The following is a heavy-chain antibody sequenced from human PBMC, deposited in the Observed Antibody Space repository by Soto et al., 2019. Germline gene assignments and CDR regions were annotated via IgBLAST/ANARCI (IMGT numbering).Heavy chain of an antibody. CDR2: IKQDGSEK. Sequence: EVQLVKSGGGLVQTGGSLRLSCAASGFTFSSYWMSWVRQAPGKGLEWVANIKQDGSEKYYVDSVKGRFTASRDNAENSLYLQMNSLRAEDTAVYYCARDHSRTYGSGYYPGSYWGQGTLVTVSS. V-gene: IGHV3-7*01. CDR3: ARDHSRTYGSGYYPGSY. D-gene: IGHD6-19*01. CDR1: GFTFSSYW. J-gene: IGHJ4*02.